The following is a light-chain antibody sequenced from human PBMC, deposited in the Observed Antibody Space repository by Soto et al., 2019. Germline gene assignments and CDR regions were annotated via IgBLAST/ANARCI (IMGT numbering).Light chain of an antibody. V-gene: IGLV1-40*01. CDR2: GNN. J-gene: IGLJ1*01. Sequence: QSVLTQPPSVSGAPGQRVTISCTGSSSNIGAGHDVHWYQQFPGTAPQLLIFGNNNRPSGVPDRFSGSKSGTSASLAITGLQAEDEADFYCQSYDSRLSAYVFGTGTKVT. CDR1: SSNIGAGHD. CDR3: QSYDSRLSAYV.